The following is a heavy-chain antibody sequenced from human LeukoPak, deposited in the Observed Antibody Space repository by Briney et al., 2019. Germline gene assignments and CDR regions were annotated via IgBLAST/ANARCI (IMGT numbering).Heavy chain of an antibody. CDR1: GFTFSSYE. J-gene: IGHJ4*02. CDR2: ISGSGGST. V-gene: IGHV3-48*03. Sequence: GGSLRLSCAASGFTFSSYEMNWVRQAPGKGLEWVSAISGSGGSTYYADSVKGRFTISRDNAKNSLYLQMNSLRAEDTAVYYCARESYSSGYYYDYWGQGTLVTVSS. D-gene: IGHD3-22*01. CDR3: ARESYSSGYYYDY.